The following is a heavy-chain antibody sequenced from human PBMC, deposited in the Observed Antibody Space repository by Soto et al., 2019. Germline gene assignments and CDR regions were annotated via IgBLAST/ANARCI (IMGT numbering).Heavy chain of an antibody. CDR1: GGAMRSNDYI. CDR2: IYNGGTT. J-gene: IGHJ3*01. Sequence: SETLSLTCTVAGGAMRSNDYIWRWIRQSPGRGLEWIGHIYNGGTTWTNPSLRSQLSITVDTSRTQFSCDLTSVTAAITAVYYCARDQLYYNDISGRPLNAFDVWGQGTMVTVSS. D-gene: IGHD3-22*01. CDR3: ARDQLYYNDISGRPLNAFDV. V-gene: IGHV4-30-4*01.